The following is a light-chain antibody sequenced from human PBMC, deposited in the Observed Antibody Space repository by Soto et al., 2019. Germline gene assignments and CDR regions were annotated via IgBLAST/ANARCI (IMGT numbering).Light chain of an antibody. V-gene: IGLV2-23*01. CDR1: SSDVGSYNL. J-gene: IGLJ2*01. CDR3: CSFAGGATVV. CDR2: DGS. Sequence: QSALTQPASVSGSPGQSITISCTGISSDVGSYNLVSWYQHHPGKGPKLMIYDGSNRPSGVSNRFSSSKSGSTASLTISGLQAEDEAYYYCCSFAGGATVVFGGGTKLTVL.